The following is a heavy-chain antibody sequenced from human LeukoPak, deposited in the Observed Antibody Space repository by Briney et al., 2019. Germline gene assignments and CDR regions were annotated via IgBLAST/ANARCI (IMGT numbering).Heavy chain of an antibody. CDR2: ISYDGSNK. D-gene: IGHD6-13*01. CDR1: GFTFSSYG. Sequence: GGSLRLSCADSGFTFSSYGMHWARQAPGKGLEWVAVISYDGSNKYYADSVKGRFTISRDNSKNTLYLQMNSLRAEDTAVYYCAKGYSSSWSRDAFDIWGQGTMVTVSS. J-gene: IGHJ3*02. CDR3: AKGYSSSWSRDAFDI. V-gene: IGHV3-30*18.